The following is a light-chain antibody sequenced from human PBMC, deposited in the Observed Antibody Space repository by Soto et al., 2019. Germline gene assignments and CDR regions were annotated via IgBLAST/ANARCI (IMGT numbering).Light chain of an antibody. CDR2: GAT. CDR1: QSINIF. V-gene: IGKV1-39*01. J-gene: IGKJ1*01. Sequence: DIQMTQSPSSLSASVGDTVTITCRASQSINIFLNWYQQRPGKAPKLLISGATSLQSGVPSRFRGSGSGTDFTFTLSDLQPEDFATYYCQQSFGVPRTFGQGTTVDFK. CDR3: QQSFGVPRT.